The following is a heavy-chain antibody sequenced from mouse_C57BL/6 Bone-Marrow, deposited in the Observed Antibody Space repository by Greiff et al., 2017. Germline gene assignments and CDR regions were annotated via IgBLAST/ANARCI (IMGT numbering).Heavy chain of an antibody. J-gene: IGHJ2*01. D-gene: IGHD1-1*01. Sequence: EVQLQQSGAELVRPGASVKLSCTASGFNIKDDYMHWVKQRPEQGLEWIGWIDSENGDTEYASKFQGKATITADTSSNTAYLQLSSLTSEDTAVYYCTTFITTVVADYWGQGTTLTVSS. CDR2: IDSENGDT. CDR1: GFNIKDDY. CDR3: TTFITTVVADY. V-gene: IGHV14-4*01.